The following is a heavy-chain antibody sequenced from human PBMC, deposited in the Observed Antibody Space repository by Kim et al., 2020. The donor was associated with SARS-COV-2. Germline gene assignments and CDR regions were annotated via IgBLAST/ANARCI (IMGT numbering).Heavy chain of an antibody. V-gene: IGHV3-23*01. CDR1: GFTFSSYA. Sequence: GGSLRLSCAASGFTFSSYAMSWVRQAPGKGLEWVSAISGSGGSTYYADSVKGRFTISRDNSKNTLYLQMNSLRAEDTAVYYCAKGWYSSSWPLLFDYWGQGTLVTVSS. D-gene: IGHD6-13*01. J-gene: IGHJ4*02. CDR3: AKGWYSSSWPLLFDY. CDR2: ISGSGGST.